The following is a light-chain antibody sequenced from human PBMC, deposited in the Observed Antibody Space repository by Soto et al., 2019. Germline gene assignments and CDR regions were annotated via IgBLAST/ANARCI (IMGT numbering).Light chain of an antibody. J-gene: IGKJ2*01. V-gene: IGKV2-30*01. CDR2: KVS. Sequence: DVVMTQSPLSLPVTLGQPASISCRSSQSFVYSDGSIFLNWYHQRPGQSPRRLIYKVSNRDSGVPGRFSGSGSGTDFTLKISRVEAEDVGVSYCMQAAHWPYTFGQGTKLEI. CDR3: MQAAHWPYT. CDR1: QSFVYSDGSIF.